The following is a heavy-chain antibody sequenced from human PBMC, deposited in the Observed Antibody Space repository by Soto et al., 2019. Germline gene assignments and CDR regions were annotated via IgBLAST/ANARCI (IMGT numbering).Heavy chain of an antibody. V-gene: IGHV3-23*01. CDR3: ARKVPGSTTRPDYWYFDP. Sequence: EVQLLESGGGLVQPGGSLRLSCAASGFTFISYAMNWVRQAPGKGLQWVAAISGGGDATFYADSVKGRFTISRDNSRNTVSLQMNSLGADDTAVYYCARKVPGSTTRPDYWYFDPWGRGTLVTVSS. D-gene: IGHD3-10*01. CDR1: GFTFISYA. CDR2: ISGGGDAT. J-gene: IGHJ2*01.